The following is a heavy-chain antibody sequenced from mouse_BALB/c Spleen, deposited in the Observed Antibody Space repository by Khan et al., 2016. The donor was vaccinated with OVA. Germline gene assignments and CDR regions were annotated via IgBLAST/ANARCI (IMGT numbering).Heavy chain of an antibody. CDR3: TRLAYYYDSEGFAY. Sequence: EVQLLETGGDLVKPGGSLKLSCAASGFTFSTYGMSWVRQAPDKRLEWVATVSTGGSYTYYPDSVKGRFTISRDNATNTLYLPMSGLRSEDTAMFYCTRLAYYYDSEGFAYWGQGTLVTVSA. D-gene: IGHD1-1*01. J-gene: IGHJ3*01. V-gene: IGHV5-6*01. CDR1: GFTFSTYG. CDR2: VSTGGSYT.